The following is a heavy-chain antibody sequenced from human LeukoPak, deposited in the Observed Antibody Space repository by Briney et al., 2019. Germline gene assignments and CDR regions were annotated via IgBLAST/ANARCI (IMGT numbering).Heavy chain of an antibody. J-gene: IGHJ6*02. V-gene: IGHV1-46*01. CDR3: ARDLRPAAGLAHYYYGMDV. D-gene: IGHD6-13*01. CDR1: GYTFTSNS. CDR2: INPSGGST. Sequence: ASVKVSCKASGYTFTSNSMHWVRQAPGQGLEWMGIINPSGGSTSYAQKFQGRVTMTTDTSTSTAYMELRSLRSDDTAVYYCARDLRPAAGLAHYYYGMDVWGQGTTVTVSS.